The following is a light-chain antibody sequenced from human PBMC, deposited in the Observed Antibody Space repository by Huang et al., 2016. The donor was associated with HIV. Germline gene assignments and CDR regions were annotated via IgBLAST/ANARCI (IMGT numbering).Light chain of an antibody. CDR1: QGSLYNSYNKNY. CDR2: WAS. V-gene: IGKV4-1*01. Sequence: DIVMTQSPDSLAASLGERATINCKSSQGSLYNSYNKNYLAWYQPKPGQRPKLLIYWASTRASGVRDRIRGIGAVTDFTITINSLQAVDVTIWYCQQYYSPPYIFGQGTRLEIK. CDR3: QQYYSPPYI. J-gene: IGKJ2*01.